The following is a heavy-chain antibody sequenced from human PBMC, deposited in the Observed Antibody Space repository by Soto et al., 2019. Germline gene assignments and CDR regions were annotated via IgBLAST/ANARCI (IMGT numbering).Heavy chain of an antibody. CDR1: GFTFSLYP. CDR3: ARDSSWGFDY. D-gene: IGHD3-16*01. CDR2: IRDSGRDI. J-gene: IGHJ4*02. Sequence: GGSLRLSCAASGFTFSLYPMNWARQAPGKGLEWVSNIRDSGRDIYYADSVKGRFTVSRDNAKNSLYLQMNSLRDDDTAIYYCARDSSWGFDYWGQGSLVTVSS. V-gene: IGHV3-48*02.